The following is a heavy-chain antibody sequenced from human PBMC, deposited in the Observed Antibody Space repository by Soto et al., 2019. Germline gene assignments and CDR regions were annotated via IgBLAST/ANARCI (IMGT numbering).Heavy chain of an antibody. V-gene: IGHV3-23*01. CDR2: ITTSGDRS. CDR1: GFNFSSYA. Sequence: VQLLESGGRLIQPGGSLRLSCAASGFNFSSYAMSWIRQAPGKGPEWVAGITTSGDRSGYADSVKGRFTVSRDNSQNTMYLQLNSLRGDDTAIYYCARGLEAGYYFAYWGQGTVVTVSS. D-gene: IGHD3-22*01. CDR3: ARGLEAGYYFAY. J-gene: IGHJ4*02.